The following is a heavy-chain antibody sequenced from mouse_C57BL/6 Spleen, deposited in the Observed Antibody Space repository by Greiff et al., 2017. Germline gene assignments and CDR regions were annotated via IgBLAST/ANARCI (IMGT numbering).Heavy chain of an antibody. CDR2: IYPGDGDT. V-gene: IGHV1-82*01. Sequence: QVQLQQSGPELVKPGASVKISCKASGYAFSSSWMNWVKQRPGTGLEWIGRIYPGDGDTNYKGKFKGKATLTADKSSSTAYMQLSSLTSEDSAVYFLARDYYGSSGFDYWGQGTTLTVSS. J-gene: IGHJ2*01. CDR3: ARDYYGSSGFDY. D-gene: IGHD1-1*01. CDR1: GYAFSSSW.